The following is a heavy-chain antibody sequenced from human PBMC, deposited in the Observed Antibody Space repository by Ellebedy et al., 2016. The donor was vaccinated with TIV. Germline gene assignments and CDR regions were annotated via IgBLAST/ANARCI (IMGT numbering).Heavy chain of an antibody. J-gene: IGHJ6*02. CDR3: ARSTTVSFYLSSGYYYGMDV. CDR1: GGTFSSYA. D-gene: IGHD4-17*01. CDR2: ITPIFGTA. V-gene: IGHV1-69*06. Sequence: SVKVSCXASGGTFSSYAISWVRQAPGQGLEWMGGITPIFGTANYAQKFQGRVTITADKSTSTAYMELSSLRSEDTAVYYCARSTTVSFYLSSGYYYGMDVWGQGTTVTVSS.